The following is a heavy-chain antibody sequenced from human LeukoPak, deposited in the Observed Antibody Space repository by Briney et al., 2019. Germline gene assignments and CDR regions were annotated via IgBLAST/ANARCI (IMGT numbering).Heavy chain of an antibody. Sequence: GGSLRLSCTASGFTFSNNGIHWVRQAPGKGLEWAACIKSDESNKHYADSVKGRFTISRDNSKNTLYLQMNSLRPDDTAVYYCAKGISGEDYRLFFWGQGALVTVSS. CDR1: GFTFSNNG. J-gene: IGHJ4*02. CDR2: IKSDESNK. CDR3: AKGISGEDYRLFF. V-gene: IGHV3-30*02. D-gene: IGHD3-16*02.